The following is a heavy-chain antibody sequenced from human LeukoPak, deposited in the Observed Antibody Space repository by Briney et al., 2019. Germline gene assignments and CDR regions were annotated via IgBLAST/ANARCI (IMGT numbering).Heavy chain of an antibody. D-gene: IGHD3-10*01. J-gene: IGHJ5*02. Sequence: GASVKVSCKASGFTFTSSAMQWVRQARGQRLEWMGWIVVGSGNTNYAQKLQERVTITRDMSTSTAYMELSSLRSEDTAVYYCAADRGVNWFDPWGQGTLVTVSS. CDR2: IVVGSGNT. CDR3: AADRGVNWFDP. CDR1: GFTFTSSA. V-gene: IGHV1-58*02.